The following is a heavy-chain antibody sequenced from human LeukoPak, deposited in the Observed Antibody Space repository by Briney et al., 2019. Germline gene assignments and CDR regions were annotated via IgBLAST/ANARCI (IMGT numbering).Heavy chain of an antibody. V-gene: IGHV4-39*01. D-gene: IGHD2-15*01. CDR3: ERQATPLLRWFSIKFDP. J-gene: IGHJ5*02. CDR1: GGSISSSSYY. CDR2: IYYSGST. Sequence: PSETLSLTCTVSGGSISSSSYYWGWIRQPPGKGLEWIGSIYYSGSTYYNPSLKSRVTISVDTSKNQFSLKLSSVTAADTAVYYCERQATPLLRWFSIKFDPWGQGTLSPSPQ.